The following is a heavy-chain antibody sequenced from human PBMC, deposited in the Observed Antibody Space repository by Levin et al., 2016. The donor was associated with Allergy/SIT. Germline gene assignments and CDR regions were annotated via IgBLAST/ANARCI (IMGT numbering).Heavy chain of an antibody. J-gene: IGHJ6*02. D-gene: IGHD3-16*02. CDR3: ARVTLSRDYVWGSYRWDYGMDV. V-gene: IGHV4-34*01. CDR2: INHSGST. Sequence: RQAPGKGLEWIGEINHSGSTNYNPSLKSRVTISVDTSKNQFSLKLSSVTAADTAVYYCARVTLSRDYVWGSYRWDYGMDVWGQGTTVTVS.